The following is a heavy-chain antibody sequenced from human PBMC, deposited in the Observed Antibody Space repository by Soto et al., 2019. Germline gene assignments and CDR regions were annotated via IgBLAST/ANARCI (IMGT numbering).Heavy chain of an antibody. Sequence: GGSLRLSCAASRFTFSTYGIHWVRQAPGKGLDWVAVISHDGSNTNYADSVKGRFTISRDNSKNTVYLQMNSLRAEDTAVYYCAKDGGPVYCNSPGCSAKHFDYWGQGTLVTVSS. CDR3: AKDGGPVYCNSPGCSAKHFDY. CDR2: ISHDGSNT. V-gene: IGHV3-30*18. CDR1: RFTFSTYG. D-gene: IGHD2-2*01. J-gene: IGHJ4*02.